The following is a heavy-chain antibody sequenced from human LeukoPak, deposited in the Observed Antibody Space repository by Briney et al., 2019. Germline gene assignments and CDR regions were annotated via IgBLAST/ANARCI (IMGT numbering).Heavy chain of an antibody. Sequence: PGGSLRLSCAASGFTFSSYEMNWVRQAPGKGLEWVSYISSSGSTIYYADSVKGRFTISRDNAKNSLYLQMNSLRAEDTAVYYCAKDEVGGHFEYWGQGILVTVSS. V-gene: IGHV3-48*03. CDR2: ISSSGSTI. CDR3: AKDEVGGHFEY. CDR1: GFTFSSYE. J-gene: IGHJ4*02.